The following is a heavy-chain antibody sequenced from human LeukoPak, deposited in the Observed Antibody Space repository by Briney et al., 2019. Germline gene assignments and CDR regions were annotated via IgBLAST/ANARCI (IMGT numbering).Heavy chain of an antibody. CDR1: GFTFSSYW. CDR3: ARDRPLTRYYYDSSGYGGAFDI. V-gene: IGHV3-7*01. D-gene: IGHD3-22*01. J-gene: IGHJ3*02. Sequence: GGSLRLSCAASGFTFSSYWMSWVRQAPGKGLEWVANIKQDGSEKYYVDSVKGRFTISRDNAKNSLYLQMNSLRAEDTAVYYCARDRPLTRYYYDSSGYGGAFDIWGQGTMVTVSS. CDR2: IKQDGSEK.